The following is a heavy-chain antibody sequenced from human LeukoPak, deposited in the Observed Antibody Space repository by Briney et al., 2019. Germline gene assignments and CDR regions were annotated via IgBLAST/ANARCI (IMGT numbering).Heavy chain of an antibody. J-gene: IGHJ4*02. CDR3: ARGGYSYGYVGY. D-gene: IGHD5-18*01. CDR1: GGSISSYY. CDR2: IYYSGST. V-gene: IGHV4-59*01. Sequence: SETLSLTCTVSGGSISSYYWSWIRQPPGKGLEWIGYIYYSGSTNYNPSLKSRVTISVDTSKNQFSLELRSVTAADTAVYYCARGGYSYGYVGYWGQGTLVTVSS.